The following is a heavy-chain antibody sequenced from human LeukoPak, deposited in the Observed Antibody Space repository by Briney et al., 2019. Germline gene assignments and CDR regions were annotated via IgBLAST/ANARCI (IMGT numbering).Heavy chain of an antibody. CDR1: GFTFSSYG. CDR2: ISYDGSNK. D-gene: IGHD3-10*01. V-gene: IGHV3-30*03. J-gene: IGHJ6*03. Sequence: PGGSLRLSCAASGFTFSSYGMHWVRQAPGKGLEWVAVISYDGSNKYYADSVKGRFTISRDNSKNTLYLQMNSLGAEDTAVYYCARDKDLYIMVRGVRGYYMDVWGKGTTVTVSS. CDR3: ARDKDLYIMVRGVRGYYMDV.